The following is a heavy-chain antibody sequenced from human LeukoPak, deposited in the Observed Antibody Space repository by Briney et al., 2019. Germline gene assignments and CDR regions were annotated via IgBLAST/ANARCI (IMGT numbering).Heavy chain of an antibody. CDR3: ARGSYDYGIS. V-gene: IGHV4-31*03. CDR1: GGSISSGGYD. J-gene: IGHJ4*02. CDR2: IYYSGST. Sequence: PSETLSLTCTVSGGSISSGGYDWSWIRPHPGKGLEWIGHIYYSGSTSYNPPLKSRVNISVDTSKNQFSLELSSVTAADTAVYYCARGSYDYGISWGQGTLVTVSS. D-gene: IGHD4-17*01.